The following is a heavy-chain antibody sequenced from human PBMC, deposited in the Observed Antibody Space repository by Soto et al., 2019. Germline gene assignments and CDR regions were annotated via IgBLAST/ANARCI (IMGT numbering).Heavy chain of an antibody. V-gene: IGHV4-39*01. CDR2: IFYLGSS. J-gene: IGHJ6*02. CDR1: GDSIISSDFY. Sequence: SETLSLTCTVSGDSIISSDFYWGWVRQPPGKGLEWIGSIFYLGSSYYNPSLKSRVTMSVDTSKNQFSLKLSSVTAADTAVYYCARVGGYGMDVWGQGTTVTVSS. CDR3: ARVGGYGMDV. D-gene: IGHD3-10*01.